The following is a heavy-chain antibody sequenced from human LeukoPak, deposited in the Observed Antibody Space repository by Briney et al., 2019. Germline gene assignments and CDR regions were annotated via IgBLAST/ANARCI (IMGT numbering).Heavy chain of an antibody. D-gene: IGHD3-10*01. V-gene: IGHV1-18*04. J-gene: IGHJ4*02. CDR2: ISAYNGNT. CDR3: ARDDARAPVWFEFDY. CDR1: GYTFTSYY. Sequence: GASVKVSCKASGYTFTSYYMHWVRQAPGQGLEWMGWISAYNGNTNYAQKLQGRVTMTTDTSTSTAYMELRSLRSDDTAVYYCARDDARAPVWFEFDYWGQGTLATVSS.